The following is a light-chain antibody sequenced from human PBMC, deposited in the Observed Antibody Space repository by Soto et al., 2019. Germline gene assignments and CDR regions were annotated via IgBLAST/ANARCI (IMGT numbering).Light chain of an antibody. J-gene: IGKJ2*02. Sequence: DIVMTQSPLSLPVTPGEPASISCRSSQSLLQSNGYNYLDWYLQKPGQSPQLLIYLGSNRASGVPDRVSGSGSGTEFTLKISRVEAEDVGVYYCMQALQSPCTFGQGTKLEIK. CDR3: MQALQSPCT. V-gene: IGKV2-28*01. CDR2: LGS. CDR1: QSLLQSNGYNY.